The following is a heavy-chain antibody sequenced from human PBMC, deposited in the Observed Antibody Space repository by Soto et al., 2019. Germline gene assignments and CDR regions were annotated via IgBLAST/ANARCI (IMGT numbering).Heavy chain of an antibody. CDR2: ISGSGGST. J-gene: IGHJ6*03. CDR3: AAGVLIGHYYYYYMDV. Sequence: EVQLLESGGGLVQPGGSLRLSCAASGFTFSSYAMSWVRQAPGKGLEWVSAISGSGGSTYYADCVKGRFTISRDNSKNTLYLQMNSLRAEDTAVYYCAAGVLIGHYYYYYMDVWGKGTTVTVFS. D-gene: IGHD2-15*01. CDR1: GFTFSSYA. V-gene: IGHV3-23*01.